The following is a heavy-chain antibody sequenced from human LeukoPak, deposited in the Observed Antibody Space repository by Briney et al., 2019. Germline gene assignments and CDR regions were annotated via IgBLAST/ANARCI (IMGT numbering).Heavy chain of an antibody. CDR2: IIPIFGTA. CDR3: ARPPGYSSSWYYFDY. J-gene: IGHJ4*02. V-gene: IGHV1-69*01. Sequence: ASVKVSCKASGGTFSSYAISWVRQAPGQGLEWMGGIIPIFGTANYAQKFQGRVTITADESTSTAYMELSSLRSEDTAVYYCARPPGYSSSWYYFDYWGQGTLVTVSS. CDR1: GGTFSSYA. D-gene: IGHD6-13*01.